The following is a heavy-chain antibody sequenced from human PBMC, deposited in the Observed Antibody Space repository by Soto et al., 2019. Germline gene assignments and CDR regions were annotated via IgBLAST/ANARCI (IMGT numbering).Heavy chain of an antibody. J-gene: IGHJ4*02. V-gene: IGHV3-15*01. Sequence: EVQLVESGGGLVKPGGSLRLSCAASGFDFSKAWMSWVRQAPGKGLEWVGRLMSKTDGGTTVYAAPVKGRFTISRDDSTNTLYLHMSSLNTEDTAVYYCAAGTGRTDLDYWGQGTLVTVSS. CDR3: AAGTGRTDLDY. D-gene: IGHD2-2*01. CDR2: LMSKTDGGTT. CDR1: GFDFSKAW.